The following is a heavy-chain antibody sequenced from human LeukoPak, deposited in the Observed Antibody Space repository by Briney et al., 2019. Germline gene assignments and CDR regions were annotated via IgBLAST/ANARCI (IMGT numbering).Heavy chain of an antibody. CDR3: ARESPQRSGYSYTH. J-gene: IGHJ4*02. D-gene: IGHD5-18*01. Sequence: ASVKVSCKASGYTFTSYAMHWVRQAPGQRLEWMGWINAGNGNTKYSQKLQGRVTITRDTSASTAYVEVSSLRSEDTAVYYCARESPQRSGYSYTHWGQGTLVTVSS. CDR2: INAGNGNT. V-gene: IGHV1-3*01. CDR1: GYTFTSYA.